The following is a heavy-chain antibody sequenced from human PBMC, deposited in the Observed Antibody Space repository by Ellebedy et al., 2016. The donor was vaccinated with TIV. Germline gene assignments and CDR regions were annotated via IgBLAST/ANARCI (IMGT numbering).Heavy chain of an antibody. D-gene: IGHD3-16*01. V-gene: IGHV3-33*01. Sequence: GESLKISXAASGFTFSSYGMHWVRQAPGKGLEWVAVIWYDGSNKYYADSVKGRFTISRDNSKNTLYLQMNSLRAEDTAVYYCARGGRLRRRDYYYYGMDVWGQGTTVTVSS. CDR1: GFTFSSYG. J-gene: IGHJ6*02. CDR2: IWYDGSNK. CDR3: ARGGRLRRRDYYYYGMDV.